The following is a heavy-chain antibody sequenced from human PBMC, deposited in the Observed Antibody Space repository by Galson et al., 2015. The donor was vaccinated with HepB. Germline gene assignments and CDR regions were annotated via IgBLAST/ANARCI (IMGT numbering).Heavy chain of an antibody. CDR1: GFSFSTYA. CDR2: ISHDGSSK. V-gene: IGHV3-30-3*01. CDR3: AREGSSAWRYYFDY. D-gene: IGHD6-19*01. Sequence: SLRLSCAASGFSFSTYAINWVRQAPGKGLEWVAVISHDGSSKYYTDSVKGRFTISRDNSKNTLYLQMNNLRPEDTAVFYCAREGSSAWRYYFDYWGQGTLVTVSS. J-gene: IGHJ4*02.